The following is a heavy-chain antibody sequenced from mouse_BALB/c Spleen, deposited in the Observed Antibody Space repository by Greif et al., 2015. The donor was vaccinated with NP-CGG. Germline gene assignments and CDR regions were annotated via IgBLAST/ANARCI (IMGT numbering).Heavy chain of an antibody. CDR3: AAGRVFAY. CDR1: GYTFTSYT. J-gene: IGHJ3*01. Sequence: QVQLKQSGAELARPGASVKMSCKASGYTFTSYTMHWVKQRPGQGLEWTGYINPSSGYTNYNQKFKDKATLTADKSSSTAYMQLSSLTSEDSAVYYCAAGRVFAYWGQGTLVTVSA. D-gene: IGHD4-1*01. CDR2: INPSSGYT. V-gene: IGHV1-4*01.